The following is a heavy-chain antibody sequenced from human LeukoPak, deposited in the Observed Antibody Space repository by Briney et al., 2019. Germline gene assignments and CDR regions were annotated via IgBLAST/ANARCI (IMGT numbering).Heavy chain of an antibody. V-gene: IGHV3-74*01. D-gene: IGHD5-24*01. Sequence: GGSLRLSCAASGFTFNNYWMLWVRQAPGKGLVWVSRINLDGSRSDYADSVKGRFTISRDNAKNALYMQMNSLRAEDTAVYYCAKDRATQFYGMDVWGQGTTVTVSS. CDR1: GFTFNNYW. CDR2: INLDGSRS. J-gene: IGHJ6*02. CDR3: AKDRATQFYGMDV.